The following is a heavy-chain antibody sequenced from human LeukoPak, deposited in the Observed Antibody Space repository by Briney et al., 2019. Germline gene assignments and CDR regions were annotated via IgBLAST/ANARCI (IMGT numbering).Heavy chain of an antibody. Sequence: SETLSLTCTVSGGSISSFYWSWIRQPPGKGLEWIGYVYYNGVTNYYPSLMSRVTISVDTSKNQFSLKLSSVTAADTAVYYCARSSRSYYPLWGQGTLVTVSS. CDR3: ARSSRSYYPL. D-gene: IGHD1-26*01. CDR2: VYYNGVT. J-gene: IGHJ4*02. V-gene: IGHV4-59*01. CDR1: GGSISSFY.